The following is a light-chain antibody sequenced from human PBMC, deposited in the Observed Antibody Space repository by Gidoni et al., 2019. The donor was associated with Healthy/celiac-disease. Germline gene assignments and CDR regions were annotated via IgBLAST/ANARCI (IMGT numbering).Light chain of an antibody. CDR3: QPYNSYSCT. J-gene: IGKJ1*01. Sequence: DIQMTQSPSTLSASVGDRVTSNCRASQSISSWLAWYQQKPGKAPKLLIYKASSLESGVPSRFSGSGSGTEFTLTIRSLQPDDFATYYCQPYNSYSCTFGPGTKVEIK. CDR1: QSISSW. CDR2: KAS. V-gene: IGKV1-5*03.